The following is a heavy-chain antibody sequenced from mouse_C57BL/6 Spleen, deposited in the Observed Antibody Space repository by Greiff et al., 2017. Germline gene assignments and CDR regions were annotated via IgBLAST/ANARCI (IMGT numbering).Heavy chain of an antibody. CDR2: INYDGSST. V-gene: IGHV5-16*01. CDR3: ARDPHYSLYAMDY. J-gene: IGHJ4*01. D-gene: IGHD2-12*01. CDR1: GFTFSDYY. Sequence: EVHLVESEGGLVQPGSSMKLSCTASGFTFSDYYMAWVRQVPEKGLEWVANINYDGSSTYYLDSLKSRFIISRDNAKNILYLQMSSLKSEDTATYYCARDPHYSLYAMDYWGQGTSVTVSS.